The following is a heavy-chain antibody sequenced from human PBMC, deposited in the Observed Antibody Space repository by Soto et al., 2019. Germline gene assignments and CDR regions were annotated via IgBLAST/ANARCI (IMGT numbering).Heavy chain of an antibody. J-gene: IGHJ5*02. CDR1: GFTFISYD. CDR3: AIDWMRLYRSSLHGLDIWLYP. Sequence: PGGSPKLSSAASGFTFISYDMCLVRHAPGKGLDWVSAISGSGGSTYYPDPVKGRFTISRDNSKNTLYLQMNSLRAEDTAVYYCAIDWMRLYRSSLHGLDIWLYPWGQGT. CDR2: ISGSGGST. V-gene: IGHV3-23*01. D-gene: IGHD6-13*01.